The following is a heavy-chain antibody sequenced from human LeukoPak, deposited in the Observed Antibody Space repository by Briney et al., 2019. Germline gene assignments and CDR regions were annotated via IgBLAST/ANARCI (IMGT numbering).Heavy chain of an antibody. V-gene: IGHV1-69*01. CDR2: IIPFFGTA. J-gene: IGHJ5*02. D-gene: IGHD1-1*01. CDR1: GGTFSSYA. CDR3: ASEERRNWFDP. Sequence: ASVKVSCKASGGTFSSYAISWVRQAPGQGLEWMGEIIPFFGTANYAQKFQGRVTITADESTSTAYMELSSLRSDDTAVYYCASEERRNWFDPWGQGTLVTVSS.